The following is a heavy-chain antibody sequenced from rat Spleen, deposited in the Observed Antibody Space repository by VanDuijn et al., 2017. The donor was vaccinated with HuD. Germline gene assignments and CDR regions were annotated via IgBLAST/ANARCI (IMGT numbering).Heavy chain of an antibody. CDR3: ARVIYYYVSGGWFFDF. Sequence: EVQLVESGGGLVQPGRSLKLSCVASGFTLSYYGMAWVRQVPTKGLEWVTTISYDAGRTYYRDSVKGRFTVSRDNTKSSLDLQIDSLRSEDTATYYCARVIYYYVSGGWFFDFWGPGTMVTVSS. J-gene: IGHJ1*01. CDR2: ISYDAGRT. D-gene: IGHD1-12*01. V-gene: IGHV5-29*01. CDR1: GFTLSYYG.